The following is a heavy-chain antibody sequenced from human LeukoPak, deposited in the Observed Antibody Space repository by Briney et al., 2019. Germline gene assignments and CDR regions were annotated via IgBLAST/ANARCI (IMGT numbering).Heavy chain of an antibody. CDR2: IFTSGAT. V-gene: IGHV4-59*01. Sequence: PSETLSLTCTVVGDSMDVYYWTWLRQAPGKGLEWIGYIFTSGATKYYRSLKSRVTILIDTSKKNFSLTLKSVTAADTAIYYCARLYYPDRGQWYYYDSWGQGTLVTVSS. CDR1: GDSMDVYY. J-gene: IGHJ4*02. D-gene: IGHD3-16*01. CDR3: ARLYYPDRGQWYYYDS.